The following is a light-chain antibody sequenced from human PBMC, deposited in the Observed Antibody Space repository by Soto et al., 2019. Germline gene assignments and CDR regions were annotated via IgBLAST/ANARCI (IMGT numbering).Light chain of an antibody. V-gene: IGLV2-18*01. Sequence: QSVLTQPPSASGSPGQSVTISCTGTSSDVGGYNYVSWYQQHPGKAPKLMIYEVSNRPSGVPDRFSGSKSGNTASLTISGLQAEDEADYYCSLYTSSSTWVFGGGTKLTVL. CDR1: SSDVGGYNY. CDR3: SLYTSSSTWV. J-gene: IGLJ3*02. CDR2: EVS.